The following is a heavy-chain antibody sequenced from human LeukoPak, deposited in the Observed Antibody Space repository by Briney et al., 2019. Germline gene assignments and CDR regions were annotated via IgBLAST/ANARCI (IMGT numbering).Heavy chain of an antibody. Sequence: GGSLRLSCVGSEFTFSTYWMSWVRQAPGKGLECVATIKADGSAKYYVDSVKGRFTISRDNAKNSLDLQMNSLRAEDTAVYYCVREAGWSHDCWGQGILVTVSS. V-gene: IGHV3-7*05. D-gene: IGHD3-3*01. J-gene: IGHJ4*02. CDR3: VREAGWSHDC. CDR1: EFTFSTYW. CDR2: IKADGSAK.